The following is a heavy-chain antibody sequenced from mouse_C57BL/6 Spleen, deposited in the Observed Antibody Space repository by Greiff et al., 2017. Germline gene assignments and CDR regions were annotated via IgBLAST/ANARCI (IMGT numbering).Heavy chain of an antibody. CDR1: GYAFSSYW. CDR2: IYPGDGDT. V-gene: IGHV1-80*01. D-gene: IGHD1-1*01. CDR3: ARYYYVPFAY. Sequence: QVQLKESGAELVKPGASVKISCKASGYAFSSYWMNWVKQRPGKGLEWIGQIYPGDGDTNYNGKFKGKATLTADKSSSTAYMELSSLTSEDSAVXFCARYYYVPFAYWGQGTLVTVSA. J-gene: IGHJ3*01.